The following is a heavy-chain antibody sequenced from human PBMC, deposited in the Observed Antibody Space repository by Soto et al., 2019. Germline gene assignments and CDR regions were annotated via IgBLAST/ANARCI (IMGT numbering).Heavy chain of an antibody. CDR1: GFTFNSYG. J-gene: IGHJ6*03. CDR3: ARTRSAWSDFHYYSLDV. CDR2: ISYDSTKT. V-gene: IGHV3-30*03. Sequence: PGGSLRLSCAASGFTFNSYGMHWVRQGPGNGLEWVAFISYDSTKTYYADSVKGRFTISRDNSNSALYVQMNSLTGEDTAVYYCARTRSAWSDFHYYSLDVWRQRTTVTVSS. D-gene: IGHD1-26*01.